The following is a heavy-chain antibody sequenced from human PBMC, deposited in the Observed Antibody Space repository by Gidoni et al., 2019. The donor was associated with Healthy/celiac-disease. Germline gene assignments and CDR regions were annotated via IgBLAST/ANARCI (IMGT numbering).Heavy chain of an antibody. CDR2: IYYSGST. CDR1: GGSISSSSYY. D-gene: IGHD6-13*01. J-gene: IGHJ5*02. CDR3: ARQSGIAAAGTSWFDP. V-gene: IGHV4-39*01. Sequence: QLQLQESGPGLVKPSETLSLTCTVSGGSISSSSYYWGWIGSIYYSGSTYYNPSLKSRVTISVDTSKNQFSLKLSSVTAADTAVYYCARQSGIAAAGTSWFDPWGQGTLVTVSS.